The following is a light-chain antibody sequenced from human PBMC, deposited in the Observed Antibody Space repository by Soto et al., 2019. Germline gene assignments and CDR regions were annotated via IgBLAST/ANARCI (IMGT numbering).Light chain of an antibody. CDR1: ESMSEH. J-gene: IGKJ5*01. Sequence: EIVLTQSPATLSLSPGERATLSCRASESMSEHLAWYQQKPGQAPRLLIHDASYRATGIPARFSGSGSGTDFTLTTSSLEPEDFAVYYCQQRSSWPITFGQGTRLEIK. V-gene: IGKV3-11*01. CDR3: QQRSSWPIT. CDR2: DAS.